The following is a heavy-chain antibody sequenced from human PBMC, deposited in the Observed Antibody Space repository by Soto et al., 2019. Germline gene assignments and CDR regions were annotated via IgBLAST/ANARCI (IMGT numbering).Heavy chain of an antibody. D-gene: IGHD6-13*01. V-gene: IGHV3-21*01. CDR2: ISSSSSYI. Sequence: GGSLRLSCAASGFIFTSYSMNWVRQAPGKGLEWVSSISSSSSYIYYADSVKGRFTISRDNAKNSLYLQMSSLRAEDAAVYYCARDSGSSSDYYGMDVWGQGTTVTVSS. CDR1: GFIFTSYS. J-gene: IGHJ6*02. CDR3: ARDSGSSSDYYGMDV.